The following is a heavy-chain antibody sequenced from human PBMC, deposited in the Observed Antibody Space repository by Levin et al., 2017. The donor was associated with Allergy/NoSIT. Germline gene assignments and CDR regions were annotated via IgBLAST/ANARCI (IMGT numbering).Heavy chain of an antibody. CDR1: GGSISSYY. D-gene: IGHD3-10*01. J-gene: IGHJ3*02. CDR3: ARDVSIKVRGDRHDAFDM. Sequence: SETLSLTCTVSGGSISSYYWSWIRQPPGKGLEWIGYISYTGSTDYNPSLKSRVTISPDTSKNQVSLKLNSVTAADTAVYYCARDVSIKVRGDRHDAFDMWGQGTMVTVSS. CDR2: ISYTGST. V-gene: IGHV4-59*01.